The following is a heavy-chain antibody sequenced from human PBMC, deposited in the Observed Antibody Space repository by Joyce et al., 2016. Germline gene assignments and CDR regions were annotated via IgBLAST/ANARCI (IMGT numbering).Heavy chain of an antibody. J-gene: IGHJ4*02. CDR3: AGDAADYGILTGYF. V-gene: IGHV1-69*12. CDR1: GDTFNNYA. Sequence: QVQLVQSGAEVKKPGSSVKVSCKASGDTFNNYAITWVRQAPGQGVEWMGGAIHIFKTPNYAQKFRGRVTITVDESASTVYMELGSLRSEDTAVYYCAGDAADYGILTGYFWGQGTRVTVSS. CDR2: AIHIFKTP. D-gene: IGHD3-9*01.